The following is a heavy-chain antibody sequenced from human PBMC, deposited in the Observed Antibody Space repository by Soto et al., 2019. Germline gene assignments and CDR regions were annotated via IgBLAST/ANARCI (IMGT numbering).Heavy chain of an antibody. V-gene: IGHV4-38-2*01. J-gene: IGHJ4*02. CDR2: IYHSGST. Sequence: SETLSLTCAVSGYSISSGYYWGWIRQPPGKGLEWIGSIYHSGSTYYNPSLKSRVPISVDTSKNQFSLKLSSVTAADTAVYYCARKNQQPRQYYFDYWGQGTLVTVSS. CDR3: ARKNQQPRQYYFDY. D-gene: IGHD6-13*01. CDR1: GYSISSGYY.